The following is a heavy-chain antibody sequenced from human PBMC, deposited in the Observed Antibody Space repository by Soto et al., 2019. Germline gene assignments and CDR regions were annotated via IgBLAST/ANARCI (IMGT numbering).Heavy chain of an antibody. CDR2: ISAYNGNT. D-gene: IGHD2-2*01. V-gene: IGHV1-18*01. Sequence: ASVKVSCKASGYTFTSYGISRVRQAPGQGLEWMGWISAYNGNTNYAQKLQGRVTMTTDTSTSTAYMELRSLRSDDTAVYYCARASPGSSTSCFDYWGQGTLVTVSS. J-gene: IGHJ4*02. CDR1: GYTFTSYG. CDR3: ARASPGSSTSCFDY.